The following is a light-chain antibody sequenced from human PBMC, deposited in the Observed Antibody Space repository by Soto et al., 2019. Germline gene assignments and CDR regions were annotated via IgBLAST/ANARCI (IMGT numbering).Light chain of an antibody. CDR2: DAS. Sequence: EIVMTQSPATLSVSPGERATLSRRASQSVSSYLAWYQQKPGQAPRLLIYDASNRATGIPARFSGSGSGTDFTLTISSLEPEDFAVYYCQQRSNWLITFGQGTRLEIK. CDR1: QSVSSY. V-gene: IGKV3-11*01. J-gene: IGKJ5*01. CDR3: QQRSNWLIT.